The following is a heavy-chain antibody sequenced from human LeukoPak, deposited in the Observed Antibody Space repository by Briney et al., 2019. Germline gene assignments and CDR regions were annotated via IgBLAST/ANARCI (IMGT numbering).Heavy chain of an antibody. J-gene: IGHJ4*02. CDR3: ARVILRTSSGWHFDF. V-gene: IGHV4-34*01. D-gene: IGHD6-19*01. Sequence: SETLSLTCAVYGGSFSGYYWSWIRQPPGKGLEWIGEINHSGSTNYNPSLKSRVTISVDTSKNQFSLKLSSVTAADTAVYYCARVILRTSSGWHFDFWGQGTLVTVSS. CDR2: INHSGST. CDR1: GGSFSGYY.